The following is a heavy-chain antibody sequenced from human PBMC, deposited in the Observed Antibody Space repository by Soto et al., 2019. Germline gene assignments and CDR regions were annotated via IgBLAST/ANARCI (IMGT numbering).Heavy chain of an antibody. D-gene: IGHD6-6*01. CDR3: ERPNPGSSPYYYMDV. Sequence: SETLSLTCTVSGGSISSSSYYWGWIRQPPGKGLEWIGSIYYSGSTYYNPSLKSRVTISVDTSKNQFSLKLSSVTAADTAVYYCERPNPGSSPYYYMDVWGKGTTVNVSS. J-gene: IGHJ6*03. V-gene: IGHV4-39*01. CDR2: IYYSGST. CDR1: GGSISSSSYY.